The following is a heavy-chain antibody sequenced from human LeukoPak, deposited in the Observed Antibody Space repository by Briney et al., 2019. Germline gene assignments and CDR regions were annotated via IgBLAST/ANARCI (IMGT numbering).Heavy chain of an antibody. J-gene: IGHJ4*02. CDR1: GFTFINAW. CDR2: IKSKTDGGTT. CDR3: TKVVVAVYDYFDY. D-gene: IGHD2-15*01. Sequence: GGSLRLSCAASGFTFINAWMSWVRQAPGKGLEWVGRIKSKTDGGTTDYSAPVKGRFTISRDDSKNTLYLQMNSLKTEDTAVYYCTKVVVAVYDYFDYWGQGTLVTVSS. V-gene: IGHV3-15*01.